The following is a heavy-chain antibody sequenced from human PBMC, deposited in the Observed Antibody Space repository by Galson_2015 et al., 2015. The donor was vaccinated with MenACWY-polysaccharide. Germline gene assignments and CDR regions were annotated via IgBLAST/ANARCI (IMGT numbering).Heavy chain of an antibody. CDR1: GYTFSSYD. CDR2: MNPNSGNT. J-gene: IGHJ4*02. CDR3: ARGRRDTAVAAPAAVSLDY. D-gene: IGHD6-19*01. V-gene: IGHV1-8*01. Sequence: SVKVSCKASGYTFSSYDINWVRQATGQRLEWMAWMNPNSGNTGYAQKFQGRVTMTRNTSISTAYMELSSLTSEDTAVYYCARGRRDTAVAAPAAVSLDYWGQGILVTVSS.